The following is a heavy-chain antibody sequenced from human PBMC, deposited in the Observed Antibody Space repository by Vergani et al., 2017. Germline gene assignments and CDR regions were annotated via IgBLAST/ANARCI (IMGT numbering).Heavy chain of an antibody. CDR2: ISGYNGNR. V-gene: IGHV1-18*04. D-gene: IGHD3-16*01. Sequence: QVQLVQSGTEVKKPGASVKVSCKASGYTFTNYGISWVRQAPGQGLEWMGWISGYNGNRDYAQKIQGRVTMTTDTSTRTAYMELRSLRPDDTAVYYCARDWGRGGAFDDWGQGTLVTVSS. CDR1: GYTFTNYG. J-gene: IGHJ4*02. CDR3: ARDWGRGGAFDD.